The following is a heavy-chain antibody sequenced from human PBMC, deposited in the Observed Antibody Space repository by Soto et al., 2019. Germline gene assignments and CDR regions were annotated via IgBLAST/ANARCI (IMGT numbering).Heavy chain of an antibody. Sequence: QVQLVQSGAEVKKPGASVKVSCKVSGYTLTELSMHWVRQAPGKGLEWMGGFDPEDGETIYAQKFQGRVTMTEATSTDTAYMELSSLRSEDTAVYYCATYAHIVVDRRHFDYWGQGTLVTVSS. V-gene: IGHV1-24*01. D-gene: IGHD2-2*01. CDR1: GYTLTELS. J-gene: IGHJ4*02. CDR2: FDPEDGET. CDR3: ATYAHIVVDRRHFDY.